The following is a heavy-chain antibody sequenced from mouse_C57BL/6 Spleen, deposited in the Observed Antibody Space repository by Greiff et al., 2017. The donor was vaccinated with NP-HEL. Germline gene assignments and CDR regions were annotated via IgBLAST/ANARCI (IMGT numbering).Heavy chain of an antibody. CDR1: GFNIKNTY. CDR3: ARDYYGISYGNAMDY. Sequence: VQLQQSVAGLVRPGTSVKLSCTASGFNIKNTYMHWVKQRPEQGLEWIGRIDPASGNTKYAPKFQGKAMLTADNCTNTAYLQLSSLTSEDTAIYYCARDYYGISYGNAMDYWGQGTSVTVSS. V-gene: IGHV14-3*01. J-gene: IGHJ4*01. CDR2: IDPASGNT. D-gene: IGHD1-1*01.